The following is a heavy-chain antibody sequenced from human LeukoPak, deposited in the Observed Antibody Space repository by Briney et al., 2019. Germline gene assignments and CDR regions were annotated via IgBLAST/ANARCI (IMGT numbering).Heavy chain of an antibody. Sequence: SETLSLTCTVSGGSISSYYWSWIRQPPGKGLEWIGYIYYSGSTNYDPSLKSRVTISVDASKNQFSLKLSSVTAADTAVYYCARGGYSSGWWFDYWGQGTLVTVSS. V-gene: IGHV4-59*12. CDR3: ARGGYSSGWWFDY. CDR1: GGSISSYY. CDR2: IYYSGST. J-gene: IGHJ4*02. D-gene: IGHD6-19*01.